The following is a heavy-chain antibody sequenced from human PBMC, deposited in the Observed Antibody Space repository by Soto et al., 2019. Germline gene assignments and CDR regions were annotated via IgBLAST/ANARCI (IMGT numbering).Heavy chain of an antibody. D-gene: IGHD6-19*01. J-gene: IGHJ6*02. CDR2: IGTAGDT. Sequence: HPVGSLRLSCAASGFTFSSYDMHWVRQATGKGLEWVSAIGTAGDTYYPGSVKGRFTISRENAKNSLYLQMNSLRAGDTAVYYCARVAVPRGGYGMDVWGQGTTVTVSS. CDR3: ARVAVPRGGYGMDV. CDR1: GFTFSSYD. V-gene: IGHV3-13*01.